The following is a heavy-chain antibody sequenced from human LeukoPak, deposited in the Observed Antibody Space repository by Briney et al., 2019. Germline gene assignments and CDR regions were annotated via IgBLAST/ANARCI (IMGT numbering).Heavy chain of an antibody. CDR3: AKEEATILYYYMDV. CDR1: GFTFSNYG. J-gene: IGHJ6*03. Sequence: GGSLRLSCAASGFTFSNYGMHWIRQAPGKGLECVAFVPYDGSNKYYADSVKGRFTISRDNSKNTLYLQMNSLRAEDTAVYYCAKEEATILYYYMDVWGKGTTVTVSS. D-gene: IGHD5-12*01. CDR2: VPYDGSNK. V-gene: IGHV3-30*02.